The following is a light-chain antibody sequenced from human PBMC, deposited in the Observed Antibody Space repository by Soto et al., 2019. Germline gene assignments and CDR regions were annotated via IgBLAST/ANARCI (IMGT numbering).Light chain of an antibody. V-gene: IGLV1-40*01. CDR3: QSYDSSLSGWV. J-gene: IGLJ3*02. CDR1: SSNIGHNS. CDR2: GNS. Sequence: QSVLTQPASASGTPGQRNTISCSGSSSNIGHNSVNWYQQLPGTAPKLLIYGNSNRPSGVPDRFSGSKSGTSASLAITGLQAEDEADYYCQSYDSSLSGWVFGGGTKLTVL.